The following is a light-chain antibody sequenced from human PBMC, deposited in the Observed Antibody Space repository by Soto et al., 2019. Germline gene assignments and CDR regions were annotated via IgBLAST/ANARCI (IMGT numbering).Light chain of an antibody. CDR1: SSDFGSST. V-gene: IGLV2-8*01. CDR2: EVN. J-gene: IGLJ2*01. Sequence: QSVLTQPPSASGTPGQRVTISCSGSSSDFGSSTVNWYQQLPGKAPKLMIYEVNKRPSGVPDRFSGSKSGNTASLTVSGLQPEDEADYYCSSYAGSNNLLFGGGTKLTVL. CDR3: SSYAGSNNLL.